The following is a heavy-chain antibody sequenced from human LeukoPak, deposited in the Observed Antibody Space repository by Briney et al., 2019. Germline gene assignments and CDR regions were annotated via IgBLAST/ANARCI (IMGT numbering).Heavy chain of an antibody. CDR3: ARDFYDSSGYYFDAFDI. J-gene: IGHJ3*02. Sequence: GGSLRLSCAASGFTFSSYSMNWVRQAPGKGLEWVSSISSSSSYIYYADSVKGRFTISRDNAKNSLYLQMNSLRAEDTAVYYCARDFYDSSGYYFDAFDIWGQGTTVTVSS. V-gene: IGHV3-21*01. D-gene: IGHD3-22*01. CDR1: GFTFSSYS. CDR2: ISSSSSYI.